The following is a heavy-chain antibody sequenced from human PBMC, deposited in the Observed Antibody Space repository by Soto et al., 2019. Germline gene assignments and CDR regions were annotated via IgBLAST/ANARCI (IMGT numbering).Heavy chain of an antibody. J-gene: IGHJ3*02. V-gene: IGHV3-7*01. CDR2: IKQDGSEK. D-gene: IGHD1-7*01. CDR1: GFTFSSYW. Sequence: GGSLRLSCAASGFTFSSYWMSWVRQAPGKGLEWVANIKQDGSEKYYVDSVKGRFTISRDNAKNSLYLQMNSLRAEDNVVYYCARDPSTGTTAFDIWGQGTMVTVSS. CDR3: ARDPSTGTTAFDI.